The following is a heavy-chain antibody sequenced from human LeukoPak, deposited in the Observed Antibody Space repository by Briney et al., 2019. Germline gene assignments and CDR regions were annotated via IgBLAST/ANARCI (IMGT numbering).Heavy chain of an antibody. CDR1: GYTFTGYY. D-gene: IGHD5-12*01. V-gene: IGHV1-2*06. Sequence: ASVKVSCKTSGYTFTGYYIHWVRQAPGQGLEWMGRINPNSGGTNYAQKFQGRVTMTRDTSISTAYMELSRLTSDDTAVYYCATQGVVRYSGYDYMNDDAFDIWGQGTMVTVSS. CDR2: INPNSGGT. CDR3: ATQGVVRYSGYDYMNDDAFDI. J-gene: IGHJ3*02.